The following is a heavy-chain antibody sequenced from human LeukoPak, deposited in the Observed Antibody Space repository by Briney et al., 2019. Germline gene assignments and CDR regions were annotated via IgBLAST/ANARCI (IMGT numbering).Heavy chain of an antibody. D-gene: IGHD1-26*01. J-gene: IGHJ4*02. V-gene: IGHV3-23*01. Sequence: GGSLRLSCAASGFTFNNYGLSWVRQAPGKGPELVAYISGSGGFTNYADLVKGRFTISRDNSKNTLYLQMNSLRAEDTAVYYCAKAPGSVGATLFDYWGQGTLVTVSS. CDR1: GFTFNNYG. CDR2: ISGSGGFT. CDR3: AKAPGSVGATLFDY.